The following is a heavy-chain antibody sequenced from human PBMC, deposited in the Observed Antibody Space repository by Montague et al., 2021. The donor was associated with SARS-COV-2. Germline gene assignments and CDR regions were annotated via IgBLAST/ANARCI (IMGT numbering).Heavy chain of an antibody. V-gene: IGHV4-34*01. CDR3: ARGRTVTTFYYYDYGMDV. D-gene: IGHD4-17*01. J-gene: IGHJ6*02. CDR2: INHSGST. CDR1: GGSFSGYY. Sequence: SETLSLTCAVYGGSFSGYYWSWIRQPPGKGLEWIGEINHSGSTNYNPSLKSRVTISVDTSKNQFSLKLSSVTAADTAVYYCARGRTVTTFYYYDYGMDVWGQGTTVTVSS.